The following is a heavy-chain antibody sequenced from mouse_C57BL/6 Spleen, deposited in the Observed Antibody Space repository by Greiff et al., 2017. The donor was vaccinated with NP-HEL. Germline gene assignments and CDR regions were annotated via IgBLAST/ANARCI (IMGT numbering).Heavy chain of an antibody. D-gene: IGHD1-1*01. V-gene: IGHV1-53*01. CDR1: GYTFTSYW. CDR2: INPSNGGT. CDR3: AREGGITTVVAPFDY. J-gene: IGHJ2*01. Sequence: QVQLQQPGTELVKPGASVKLSCKASGYTFTSYWMHWVKQRPGQGLEWIGNINPSNGGTNYNEKFKSKATLTVDKSSSTAYMQLSSLTSEDSAVYYCAREGGITTVVAPFDYWGQGTTLTVSS.